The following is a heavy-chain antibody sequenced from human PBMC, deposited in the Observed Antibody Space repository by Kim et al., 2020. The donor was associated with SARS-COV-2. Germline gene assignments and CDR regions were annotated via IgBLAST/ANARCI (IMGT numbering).Heavy chain of an antibody. D-gene: IGHD6-19*01. Sequence: ASVKVSCKASGYTFTSYAMHWVRQAPGQRLEWMGWINAGNGNTKYSQKFQGRVTITRDTSASTAYMELSSLRSEDTAVYYCARDSSGWYGGDNPSSGYYYWGQGTLVTVSS. V-gene: IGHV1-3*01. CDR1: GYTFTSYA. J-gene: IGHJ4*02. CDR2: INAGNGNT. CDR3: ARDSSGWYGGDNPSSGYYY.